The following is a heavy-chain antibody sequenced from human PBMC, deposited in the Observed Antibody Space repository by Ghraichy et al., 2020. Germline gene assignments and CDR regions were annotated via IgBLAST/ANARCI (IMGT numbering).Heavy chain of an antibody. D-gene: IGHD3-3*01. CDR3: AREGDYDFWSGYLDY. V-gene: IGHV3-74*01. CDR1: RFTFSRYW. J-gene: IGHJ4*02. CDR2: INSDGSST. Sequence: GESLRLSCTASRFTFSRYWMHWVRQAPGKGLVWVSRINSDGSSTTYADSVKGRFTISRDNAKNTLYLQMNSLRAEDTAVYYCAREGDYDFWSGYLDYWGQGTLVTVSS.